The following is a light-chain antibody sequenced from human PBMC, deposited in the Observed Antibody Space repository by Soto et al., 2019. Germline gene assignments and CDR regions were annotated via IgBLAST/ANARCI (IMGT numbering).Light chain of an antibody. CDR1: SSNIGKNY. CDR3: GTCDTSLSAVV. J-gene: IGLJ2*01. V-gene: IGLV1-51*01. CDR2: DNN. Sequence: QSVLTQPPSVSAAPGQKVTISCSGSSSNIGKNYVSWYQRLPGTAPKLLIYDNNERSSGIPDRFSGSKSGTSATLGIAGLQTGDEADYYCGTCDTSLSAVVFGGGTKVTVL.